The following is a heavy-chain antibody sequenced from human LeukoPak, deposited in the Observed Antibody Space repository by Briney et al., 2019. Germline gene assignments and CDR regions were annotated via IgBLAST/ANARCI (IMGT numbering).Heavy chain of an antibody. J-gene: IGHJ4*02. D-gene: IGHD5-18*01. V-gene: IGHV3-23*01. CDR1: GFTFSSYG. Sequence: GGSLRLSCAASGFTFSSYGMSWVRQPPGKGLEWVSVISGSGGSTYYADSVKGRFTISRDNSKNTLYLQMNSLRAEDTAVYYCAKVAAMVFDYWGQGTLVTVSS. CDR3: AKVAAMVFDY. CDR2: ISGSGGST.